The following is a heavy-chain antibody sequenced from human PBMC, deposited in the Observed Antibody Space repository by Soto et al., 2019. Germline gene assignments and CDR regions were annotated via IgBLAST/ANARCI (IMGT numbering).Heavy chain of an antibody. Sequence: EVQLVESGGGLVQPGGSLRLSCAASGFTFNNYWMNWVRQAPGKGLEWVANINEDGSDKYYLDSLKGRFTISRDNTKNLVYLQMNSLRVEDMAVYYCARWTVAPGLDYWGQGALVTVSS. D-gene: IGHD4-17*01. V-gene: IGHV3-7*01. CDR3: ARWTVAPGLDY. J-gene: IGHJ4*02. CDR2: INEDGSDK. CDR1: GFTFNNYW.